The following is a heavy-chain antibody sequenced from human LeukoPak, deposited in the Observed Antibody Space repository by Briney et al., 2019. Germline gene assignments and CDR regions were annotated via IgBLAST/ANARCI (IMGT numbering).Heavy chain of an antibody. CDR3: AKRRPTGNYFDD. J-gene: IGHJ4*02. CDR2: VSGSGRIT. V-gene: IGHV3-23*01. D-gene: IGHD2-8*02. Sequence: GGSLRLSCEGSGFTFKNFGMRWIRQAPGKGLEWVSEVSGSGRITDYADSVKGRFAISRDNSKNALYLQMNNLGVEDTAIYYCAKRRPTGNYFDDWGQGTLVTVSA. CDR1: GFTFKNFG.